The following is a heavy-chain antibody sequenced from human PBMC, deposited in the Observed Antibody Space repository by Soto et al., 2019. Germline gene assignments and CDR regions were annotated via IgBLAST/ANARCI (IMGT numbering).Heavy chain of an antibody. V-gene: IGHV5-51*01. J-gene: IGHJ4*02. Sequence: EVQLVQSGADVKKPGESLKISCQGSGYSFTSYWIGWVRQMPGKGLEWMGIIFPGDSDTRYSPSFQGQVTISADKSISTAYLQWSSLKASDTAMYYCARLAGDYYDSSGYFDYWGQGTLVTVSS. CDR1: GYSFTSYW. CDR2: IFPGDSDT. D-gene: IGHD3-22*01. CDR3: ARLAGDYYDSSGYFDY.